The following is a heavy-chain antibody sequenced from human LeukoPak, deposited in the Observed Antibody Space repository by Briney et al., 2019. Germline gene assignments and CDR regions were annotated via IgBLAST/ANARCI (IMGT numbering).Heavy chain of an antibody. D-gene: IGHD2-2*02. V-gene: IGHV4-34*01. CDR1: GGSFSGYY. CDR3: ARGQELQLYSPFDY. CDR2: INHSGWT. J-gene: IGHJ4*02. Sequence: PSETLSLTCAVYGGSFSGYYWSWIRQSPGKGLEWIGEINHSGWTNYSPSLKSRVTISIDTSKNQFSLNLSSVTAADTAVYYCARGQELQLYSPFDYWGQGTLVTVSS.